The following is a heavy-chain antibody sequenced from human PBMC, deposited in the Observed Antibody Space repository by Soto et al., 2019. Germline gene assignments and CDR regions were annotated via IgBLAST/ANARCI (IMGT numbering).Heavy chain of an antibody. Sequence: EDHLLESGGGLVQPGGSLRLSCAASGFTFGSYAMGWVRQAPGKGLEWVSGISRAGDFPFYKDSVRGRFTISRDNSNSVLYLQMNALRANDTAMYYCAKYTLTEPLGESWGQGTLVTVSS. V-gene: IGHV3-23*01. CDR2: ISRAGDFP. CDR3: AKYTLTEPLGES. D-gene: IGHD1-26*01. J-gene: IGHJ4*02. CDR1: GFTFGSYA.